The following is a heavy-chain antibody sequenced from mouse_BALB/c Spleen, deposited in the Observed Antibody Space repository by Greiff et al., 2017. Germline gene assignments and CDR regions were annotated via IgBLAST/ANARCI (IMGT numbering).Heavy chain of an antibody. D-gene: IGHD1-1*01. CDR2: ISYSGST. Sequence: EVQLLESGPSLVKPSQSLSLSCSASGDSITSGYWNWIRQFPGNKLEYMGYISYSGSTYYNPSLKSRISITRDTSKNQYYLQLNTVTTEDTATYYCARGLRSFDYWGQGTTLTVSS. CDR1: GDSITSGY. CDR3: ARGLRSFDY. J-gene: IGHJ2*01. V-gene: IGHV3-8*02.